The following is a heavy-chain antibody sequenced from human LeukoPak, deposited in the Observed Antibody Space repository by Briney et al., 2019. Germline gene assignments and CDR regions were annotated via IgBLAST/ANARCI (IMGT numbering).Heavy chain of an antibody. CDR3: ASGGGSFGDV. CDR1: GYSFTGYY. CDR2: TNPNSGGT. D-gene: IGHD2-15*01. Sequence: ASVKASCKASGYSFTGYYMHWVRQAPGQGLEWMGRTNPNSGGTNYAQKFQGRVTMTRDTSISTDYMELSGLRSDDTAVYYCASGGGSFGDVWGQGTMVTVSS. J-gene: IGHJ3*01. V-gene: IGHV1-2*06.